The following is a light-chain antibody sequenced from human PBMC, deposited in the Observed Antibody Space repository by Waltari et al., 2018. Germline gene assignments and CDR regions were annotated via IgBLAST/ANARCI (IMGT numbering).Light chain of an antibody. CDR3: CSYAASAPTLV. J-gene: IGLJ3*02. CDR2: EVI. V-gene: IGLV2-23*02. Sequence: QSALTQPASVSGSPGQSITISCTGTSTNVWSYALVSWYQFRPGEVPKLLIYEVIKRSSGVSDRFSGSKSDNTASLTISRLQAEDEAAYYCCSYAASAPTLVFGGGTNLTVL. CDR1: STNVWSYAL.